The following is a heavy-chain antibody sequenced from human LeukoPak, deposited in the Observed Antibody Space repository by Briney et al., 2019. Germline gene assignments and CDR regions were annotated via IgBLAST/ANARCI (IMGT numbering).Heavy chain of an antibody. CDR3: ARQATLLAGRLEAGGFDI. CDR1: GGSFSDYY. CDR2: IYPSGST. D-gene: IGHD3-3*01. V-gene: IGHV4-59*08. J-gene: IGHJ3*02. Sequence: PPETLSLTCSVSGGSFSDYYWNWILQSPGKGLEWIGYIYPSGSTDYNPSLKSRVTMSTDTSKNQISLKLTSVTAADTAVYFCARQATLLAGRLEAGGFDIWGRGTMVTVSS.